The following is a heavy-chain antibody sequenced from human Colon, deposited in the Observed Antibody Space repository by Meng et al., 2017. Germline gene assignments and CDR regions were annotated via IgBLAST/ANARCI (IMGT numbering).Heavy chain of an antibody. V-gene: IGHV7-4-1*02. CDR2: INTNTQEP. CDR3: ARKASGYSYSTN. J-gene: IGHJ4*02. Sequence: VQLVQSWSGLRKPGASVKVSCKASGYSFTTFGINWVRQAPGQGLEWLGWINTNTQEPTYAQGFTGRYAFSLDASVSTAYLQISSLESEDTAVYYCARKASGYSYSTNWGQGTLVTVSS. D-gene: IGHD3-22*01. CDR1: GYSFTTFG.